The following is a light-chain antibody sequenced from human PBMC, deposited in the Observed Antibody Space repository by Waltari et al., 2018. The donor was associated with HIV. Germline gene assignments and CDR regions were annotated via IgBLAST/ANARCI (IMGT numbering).Light chain of an antibody. CDR1: HNITSRY. CDR3: QQYDGSPT. Sequence: VLTQSPGTLSSSPGERATLSCRASHNITSRYLAWYQQRPGQAPRLLIYNTFDRAAGIPDRFSGSGSGADFTPTISRLEPEDSAVYHCQQYDGSPTFGLGTKLEIK. J-gene: IGKJ2*01. V-gene: IGKV3-20*01. CDR2: NTF.